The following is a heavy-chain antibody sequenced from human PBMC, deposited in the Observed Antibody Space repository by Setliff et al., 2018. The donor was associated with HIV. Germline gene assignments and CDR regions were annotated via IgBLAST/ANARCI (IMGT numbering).Heavy chain of an antibody. CDR2: IYYSGST. J-gene: IGHJ3*02. V-gene: IGHV4-59*08. D-gene: IGHD1-26*01. Sequence: TSETLSLTCTVSGGSISSHYWSWIRQPPGKGLEWIGYIYYSGSTNYNPSFKSRVTISADTSNNQFSLRLTSMTAADTAVYYCAKTSVGATGLYAFDIWGQGTMVTVTS. CDR1: GGSISSHY. CDR3: AKTSVGATGLYAFDI.